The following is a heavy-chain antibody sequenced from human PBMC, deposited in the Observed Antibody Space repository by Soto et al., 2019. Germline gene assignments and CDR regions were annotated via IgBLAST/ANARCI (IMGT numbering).Heavy chain of an antibody. D-gene: IGHD2-2*01. CDR3: ARALPAAATRSQPFDY. CDR2: MNPNSGNT. J-gene: IGHJ4*02. V-gene: IGHV1-8*01. CDR1: GYTFTSYD. Sequence: GASVKVSCEASGYTFTSYDINWVRQATGQGLEWMGWMNPNSGNTGYAQKFQGRVTMTRNTSISTAYMELSSLRSEDTAVYYCARALPAAATRSQPFDYWGQGTLVTVSS.